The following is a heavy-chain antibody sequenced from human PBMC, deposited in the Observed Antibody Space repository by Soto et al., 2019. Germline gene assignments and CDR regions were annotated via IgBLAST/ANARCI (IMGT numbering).Heavy chain of an antibody. CDR3: VRGEPQRITIFEVVIRSYDYGMEV. Sequence: QVQLQQWGAGLLKPSETLSLTCAVYGGSFTGYYWTWIRQTPGKGLEWIGEINYRGSTYYNPSLAIRITLAVDTSNNQFSLKLSAGTAADTAVYFCVRGEPQRITIFEVVIRSYDYGMEVWVQGTTVTVSS. J-gene: IGHJ6*02. CDR1: GGSFTGYY. CDR2: INYRGST. D-gene: IGHD3-3*01. V-gene: IGHV4-34*01.